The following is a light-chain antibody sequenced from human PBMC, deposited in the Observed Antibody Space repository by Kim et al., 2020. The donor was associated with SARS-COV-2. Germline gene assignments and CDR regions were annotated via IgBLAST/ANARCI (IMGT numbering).Light chain of an antibody. Sequence: EIVLTQSPGTLSLSPGERVTLSCRASQSVSSTYLAWYQQKLGQAPRLLIYGTSSRATGIPDRFSGSGSGTDFTLTISRLEPEDFAVYYCQQYGSSPYTFGQGTNLEI. CDR1: QSVSSTY. V-gene: IGKV3-20*01. J-gene: IGKJ2*01. CDR2: GTS. CDR3: QQYGSSPYT.